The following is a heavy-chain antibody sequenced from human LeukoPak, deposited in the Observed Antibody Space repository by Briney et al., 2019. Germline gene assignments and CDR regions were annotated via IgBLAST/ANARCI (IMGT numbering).Heavy chain of an antibody. V-gene: IGHV3-53*01. D-gene: IGHD6-19*01. J-gene: IGHJ4*02. CDR3: ARSPYSSGWDYFDY. CDR1: GFTVSSNY. Sequence: PGGSLRLSCAASGFTVSSNYMSWVRQAPGKGLEWVSVIYSGGSTYYADSVKGRFTISRDNSKNTLYLQMNSLRAEDTAVYYCARSPYSSGWDYFDYWGQGTLVTVSS. CDR2: IYSGGST.